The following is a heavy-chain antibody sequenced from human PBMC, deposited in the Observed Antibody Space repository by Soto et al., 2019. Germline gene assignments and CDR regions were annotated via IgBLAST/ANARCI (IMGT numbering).Heavy chain of an antibody. CDR2: INHSGST. J-gene: IGHJ6*02. V-gene: IGHV4-34*01. CDR1: GGSFSGYY. CDR3: ASVSVAGPKYYYYYYGMDV. D-gene: IGHD6-19*01. Sequence: SETLSLTCAVYGGSFSGYYWSWIRQPPGKGLEWIGEINHSGSTNYNPSLKSRVTISVDTSKNQFSLKLSSVTAADTAVYYCASVSVAGPKYYYYYYGMDVWGQGTKVTVSS.